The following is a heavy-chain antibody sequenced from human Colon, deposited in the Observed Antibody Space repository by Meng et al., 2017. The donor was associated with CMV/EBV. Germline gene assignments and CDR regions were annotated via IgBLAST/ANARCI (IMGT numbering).Heavy chain of an antibody. J-gene: IGHJ4*02. D-gene: IGHD3-9*01. Sequence: GESLKISCAASGFIFNNYAIHWVRQAPGRGLEWVASIKQDGSEKNYVDSVKGRFTISRDNAKNSLYLQMNNLRPEDTAVYYCAKPIQGRITIFSDWGQGSLVTVSS. CDR3: AKPIQGRITIFSD. CDR1: GFIFNNYA. V-gene: IGHV3-7*01. CDR2: IKQDGSEK.